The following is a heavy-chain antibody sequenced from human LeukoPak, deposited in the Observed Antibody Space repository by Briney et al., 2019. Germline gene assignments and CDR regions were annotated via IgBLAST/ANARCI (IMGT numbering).Heavy chain of an antibody. V-gene: IGHV1-2*02. CDR3: ASSGRYYYFDQ. CDR1: GYTFTDYY. CDR2: INPNSGGT. Sequence: ASVKVSCKAYGYTFTDYYIHWGRQAPGQGLEWMGRINPNSGGTNYAQRFQGRVTMTRDTSISTAYMELSRLRFDDTAVYYWASSGRYYYFDQWGQGTLVTVSS. J-gene: IGHJ4*02. D-gene: IGHD1-26*01.